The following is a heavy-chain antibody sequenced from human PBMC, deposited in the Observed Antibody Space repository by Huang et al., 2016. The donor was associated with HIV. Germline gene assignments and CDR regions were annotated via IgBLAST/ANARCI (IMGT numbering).Heavy chain of an antibody. CDR2: SSDSGST. CDR3: ARMFKYDSGGYWGNDAFDI. J-gene: IGHJ3*02. D-gene: IGHD3-22*01. Sequence: QVQLQQWGAELLKPSETLSLTCAVSGGSFSGHYRTWIRQPPGRGLEWIGESSDSGSTTYNPSFKGRVTISGDTSQSQFSLKFNSVTAADTAIYYCARMFKYDSGGYWGNDAFDIWGQGTMVTVSS. V-gene: IGHV4-34*02. CDR1: GGSFSGHY.